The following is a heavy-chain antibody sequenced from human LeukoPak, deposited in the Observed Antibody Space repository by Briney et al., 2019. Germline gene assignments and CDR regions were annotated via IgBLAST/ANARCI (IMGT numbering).Heavy chain of an antibody. CDR3: ARVHYDILTGYNGYFDY. D-gene: IGHD3-9*01. V-gene: IGHV4-4*07. J-gene: IGHJ4*02. CDR2: IYTSGST. CDR1: GNSFGDYY. Sequence: SETLSLTCTVSGNSFGDYYWSWIRQPAGKGLEWIGRIYTSGSTTYNPSLKSRVTISVDTSKNQFSLKLSSVTAADTAVYYCARVHYDILTGYNGYFDYWGQGTLVTVSS.